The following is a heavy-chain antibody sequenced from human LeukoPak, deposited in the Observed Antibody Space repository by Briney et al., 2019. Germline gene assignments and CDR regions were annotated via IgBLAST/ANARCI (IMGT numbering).Heavy chain of an antibody. Sequence: ASVKVSCKASGYTFTSYYMHWVRQAPGQGLEWMGIINPSGGSTSYAQKFQGRVTMTRDTSTSTVYMELSSLRSEDTAVYYCARDSGDFWSGYYSEGGYYYMDVWGKGTSVTVSS. CDR2: INPSGGST. CDR1: GYTFTSYY. J-gene: IGHJ6*03. D-gene: IGHD3-3*01. V-gene: IGHV1-46*01. CDR3: ARDSGDFWSGYYSEGGYYYMDV.